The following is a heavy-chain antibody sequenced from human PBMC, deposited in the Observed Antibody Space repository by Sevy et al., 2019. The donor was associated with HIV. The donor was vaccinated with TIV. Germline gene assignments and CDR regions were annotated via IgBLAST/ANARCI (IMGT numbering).Heavy chain of an antibody. Sequence: GGSLRLSCAASGFTFSSYAMHWVRQAPGKGLEWVAVISYDGSNKYYADSVKGRFTISRDNYKNTLYLQMNSLRAEDTAVYYCARDIVVVPAADPGYCTNGVCYLFDYWGQGTLVTVSS. CDR3: ARDIVVVPAADPGYCTNGVCYLFDY. V-gene: IGHV3-30-3*01. CDR1: GFTFSSYA. CDR2: ISYDGSNK. J-gene: IGHJ4*02. D-gene: IGHD2-8*01.